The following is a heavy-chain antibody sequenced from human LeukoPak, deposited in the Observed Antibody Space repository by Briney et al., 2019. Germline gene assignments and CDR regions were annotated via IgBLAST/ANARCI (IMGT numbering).Heavy chain of an antibody. D-gene: IGHD3-10*01. J-gene: IGHJ6*02. V-gene: IGHV1-46*01. CDR1: GFTFCSYD. CDR3: ASAAMVLGERSSDYYRMDV. Sequence: ASVKVSCAASGFTFCSYDMHWVRQAPGQGLEWMGIINPSGGSTCYAQKFQGRVTMTRDKSTSTVYMQLSSLRSEDTAVYYCASAAMVLGERSSDYYRMDVWGQATQLTVSS. CDR2: INPSGGST.